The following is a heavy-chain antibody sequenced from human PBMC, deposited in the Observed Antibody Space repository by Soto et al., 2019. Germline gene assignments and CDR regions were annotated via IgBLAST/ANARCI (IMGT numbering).Heavy chain of an antibody. CDR1: GFTFSSYA. D-gene: IGHD2-21*01. V-gene: IGHV3-30-3*01. CDR3: ARGVVVSYYYGMDV. CDR2: ISYDGSNK. Sequence: GGSLRLSCAASGFTFSSYAMHWVRQAPGKGLEWVAVISYDGSNKYYADSVKVRFTISRDNSKNTLYLQMNSLRAEDTAVYYCARGVVVSYYYGMDVWGQGTTVTVSS. J-gene: IGHJ6*02.